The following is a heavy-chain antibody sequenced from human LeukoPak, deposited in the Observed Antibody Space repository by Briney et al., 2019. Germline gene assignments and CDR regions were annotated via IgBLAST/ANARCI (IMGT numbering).Heavy chain of an antibody. D-gene: IGHD1-14*01. Sequence: SGPALVKPTQTLTLTCTFSGFSLSTSGMCVSWIRQPPGKALEWLARIDWDDDKFYSTSLKTRLTISKDTAKNPVVLIMTHMGPVDTATYYLARILSGQADRYLFDYWGQGTLVTVSS. J-gene: IGHJ4*02. V-gene: IGHV2-70*17. CDR3: ARILSGQADRYLFDY. CDR2: IDWDDDK. CDR1: GFSLSTSGMC.